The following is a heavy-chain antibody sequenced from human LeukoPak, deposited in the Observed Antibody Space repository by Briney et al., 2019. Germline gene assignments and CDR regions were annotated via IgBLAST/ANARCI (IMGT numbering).Heavy chain of an antibody. CDR1: GGSISSFY. Sequence: SETLSFTCTVSGGSISSFYWSWIRQPPGKGLEWIGYIYYTGNTNYNPSLKSRVTISVDTSKNQFSLKLSSVTAADTAVYYCARPQRPYSSGWYEGPFDYWGQGALVTVSS. CDR2: IYYTGNT. D-gene: IGHD6-19*01. J-gene: IGHJ4*02. V-gene: IGHV4-59*01. CDR3: ARPQRPYSSGWYEGPFDY.